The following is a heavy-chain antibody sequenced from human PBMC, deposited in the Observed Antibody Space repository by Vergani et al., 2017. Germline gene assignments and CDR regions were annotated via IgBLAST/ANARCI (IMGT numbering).Heavy chain of an antibody. CDR2: ISSSSSYI. D-gene: IGHD3-22*01. CDR3: ARGGITMIVVGNDY. V-gene: IGHV3-21*01. CDR1: GFTFSSYS. J-gene: IGHJ4*02. Sequence: EVQLVESGGGLVKPGGSLRLSCAASGFTFSSYSMNWVRQAPGKGLEWVSSISSSSSYIYYADSVKGRFTISRDNANNSLYLQMNSLRAEDTAVYYCARGGITMIVVGNDYWGQGTLVTVSS.